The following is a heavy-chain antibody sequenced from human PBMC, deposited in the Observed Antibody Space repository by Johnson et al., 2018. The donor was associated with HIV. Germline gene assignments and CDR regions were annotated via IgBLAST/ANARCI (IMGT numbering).Heavy chain of an antibody. J-gene: IGHJ3*02. CDR1: GFTFSRHP. CDR3: ATLKGPRLHIAARRPDAFDI. V-gene: IGHV3-64*04. CDR2: IASLGDNT. D-gene: IGHD6-6*01. Sequence: VQLVESGGGVVQPGESLRLSCAPSGFTFSRHPMHWVRQAPGKGLEHVATIASLGDNTYYADSVKGRFTISRDNAKNSLYLQMNSLRAEDTAVYYCATLKGPRLHIAARRPDAFDIWGQGTMVTVSS.